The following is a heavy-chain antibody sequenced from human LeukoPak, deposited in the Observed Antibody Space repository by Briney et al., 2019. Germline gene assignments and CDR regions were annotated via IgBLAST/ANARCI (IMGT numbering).Heavy chain of an antibody. CDR1: GFTFSNAW. Sequence: GGSLRLSCAASGFTFSNAWMNWVRQAPGKGLEWVGRIKSKTDGGTTDYAAPVKGRFTISRDDSKNTLYLQMNSLKTEDTAVYYCTYYYGSGSPLPYYFDYWGQGTLVTVSS. D-gene: IGHD3-10*01. V-gene: IGHV3-15*01. CDR2: IKSKTDGGTT. J-gene: IGHJ4*02. CDR3: TYYYGSGSPLPYYFDY.